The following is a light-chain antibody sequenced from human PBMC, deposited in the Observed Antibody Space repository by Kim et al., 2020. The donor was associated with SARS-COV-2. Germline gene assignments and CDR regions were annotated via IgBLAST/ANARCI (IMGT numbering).Light chain of an antibody. CDR2: WAS. CDR1: QTVLYNSNNKNY. Sequence: SATINCKSSQTVLYNSNNKNYLAWYQQNPGQAPKLLIYWASIRESGVSDRFSGSGSETDFTLPISSLQAEDVAVYYCQQYYSTPPSFGQGTKLEI. V-gene: IGKV4-1*01. J-gene: IGKJ2*03. CDR3: QQYYSTPPS.